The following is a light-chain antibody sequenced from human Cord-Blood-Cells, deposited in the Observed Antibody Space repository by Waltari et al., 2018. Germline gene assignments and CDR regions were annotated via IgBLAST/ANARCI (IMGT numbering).Light chain of an antibody. CDR1: QSISSW. V-gene: IGKV1-5*03. Sequence: DIQMTHSPSTLSALLGARFTITCRASQSISSWLAWYQQKPGKAPKLLIYKASSLESGVPSRFSGSGSGTEFTLTISSLQPDDFATYYCQQYNSYSTFGQGTKVEIK. J-gene: IGKJ1*01. CDR2: KAS. CDR3: QQYNSYST.